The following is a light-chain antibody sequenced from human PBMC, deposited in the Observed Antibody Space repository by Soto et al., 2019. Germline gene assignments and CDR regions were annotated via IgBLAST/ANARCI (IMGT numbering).Light chain of an antibody. Sequence: EIVLTQSPGTLSLSPGGRATLSCRATQSISRTFLAWYQQKPGQAPKLLIYGTSNRATGVPDRFSGSGSGTDFILNISRLEPEDSAVYYCQQFDTSPYTFGQGTKLEIK. V-gene: IGKV3-20*01. CDR2: GTS. CDR1: QSISRTF. CDR3: QQFDTSPYT. J-gene: IGKJ2*01.